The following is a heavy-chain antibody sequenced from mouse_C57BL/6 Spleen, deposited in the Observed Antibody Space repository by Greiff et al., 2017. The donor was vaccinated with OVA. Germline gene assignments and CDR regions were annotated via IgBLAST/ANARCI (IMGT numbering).Heavy chain of an antibody. CDR3: ARYDSSGYAMDY. D-gene: IGHD3-2*01. J-gene: IGHJ4*01. V-gene: IGHV1-50*01. Sequence: QVQLQQPGAELVKPGASVKLSCKASGYTFTSYWMQWVKQRPGQGLEWIGEIDPSDSYTNYNQKFKGKATLTVDTSSSTAYMQLSSLTSEDSAVYYCARYDSSGYAMDYWGQGTSVTVSS. CDR2: IDPSDSYT. CDR1: GYTFTSYW.